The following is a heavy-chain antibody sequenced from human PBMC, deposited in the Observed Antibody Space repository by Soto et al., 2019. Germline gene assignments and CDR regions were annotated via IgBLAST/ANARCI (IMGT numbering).Heavy chain of an antibody. CDR3: ARGKPNLREGLDP. V-gene: IGHV5-51*01. D-gene: IGHD2-8*01. CDR2: IYPGDSDT. CDR1: GYSFTTYW. J-gene: IGHJ5*02. Sequence: GESLKISCEASGYSFTTYWIAWVRQMPGKGLEWMGIIYPGDSDTRYSPSFEGRVIISADKSISSAYLQWSSLKASDTAVYYCARGKPNLREGLDPWGQGTLVTVSS.